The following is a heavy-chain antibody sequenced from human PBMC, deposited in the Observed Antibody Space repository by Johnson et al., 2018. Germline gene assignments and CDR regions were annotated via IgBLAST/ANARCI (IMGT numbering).Heavy chain of an antibody. J-gene: IGHJ3*02. V-gene: IGHV3-20*04. Sequence: VQLVESGGGVVRXGGSLRLXCAASGFMFDDYGMSWVRHGPGKGLEWVSGINWNGGSTGYADSVKGRFPISRDNAKDSLYLQMNSLRADDTALYYCARAAYSSGWYFGAFDIWGQGTMVTVSS. D-gene: IGHD6-19*01. CDR3: ARAAYSSGWYFGAFDI. CDR2: INWNGGST. CDR1: GFMFDDYG.